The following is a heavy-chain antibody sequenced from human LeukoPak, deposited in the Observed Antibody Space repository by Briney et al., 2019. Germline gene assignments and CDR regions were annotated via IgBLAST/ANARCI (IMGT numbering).Heavy chain of an antibody. D-gene: IGHD6-13*01. CDR1: GGSFSGYY. CDR2: INHSGST. J-gene: IGHJ4*02. V-gene: IGHV4-34*01. CDR3: ARGLAAANY. Sequence: SETLSLTCAVYGGSFSGYYWSWIRQPPGKGLECIGEINHSGSTNYNPSLKSRVTISVDTSKNQFSLKLSSVTAADTAVYYCARGLAAANYWGQGTLVTVSS.